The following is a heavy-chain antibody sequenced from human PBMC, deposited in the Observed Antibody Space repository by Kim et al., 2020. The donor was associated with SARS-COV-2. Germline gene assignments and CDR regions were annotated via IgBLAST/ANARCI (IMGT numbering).Heavy chain of an antibody. CDR2: IIDTGAYA. CDR3: ATSRGYFDY. CDR1: GFIFSTYT. V-gene: IGHV3-23*01. Sequence: GGSLRLSCTASGFIFSTYTVTWVRQAPGKGLEWVSAIIDTGAYASYAESVKGRFTISRDNSKNTLYLQMNSLRAEDTAVYYCATSRGYFDYWGQGTQVTVSS. J-gene: IGHJ4*02. D-gene: IGHD3-10*01.